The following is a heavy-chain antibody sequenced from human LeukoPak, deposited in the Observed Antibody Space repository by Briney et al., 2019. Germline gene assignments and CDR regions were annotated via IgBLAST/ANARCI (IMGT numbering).Heavy chain of an antibody. Sequence: GGSLRLSCAASGFTFSSYAMSWVRQAPGKGLEWVSAISGSGGSTYYADSVKGRFTISRDNSKNTLYLQMNSLSAEDTAVYYCAKNKAVTMVRGVMYYFDYWGQGTLVTVSS. V-gene: IGHV3-23*01. D-gene: IGHD3-10*01. J-gene: IGHJ4*02. CDR1: GFTFSSYA. CDR3: AKNKAVTMVRGVMYYFDY. CDR2: ISGSGGST.